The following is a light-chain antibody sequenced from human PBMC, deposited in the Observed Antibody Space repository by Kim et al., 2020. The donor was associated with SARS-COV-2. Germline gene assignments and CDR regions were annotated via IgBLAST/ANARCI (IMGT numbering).Light chain of an antibody. Sequence: EIVLTQSPATLSLSPGERATLSCRASKSVSSYLAWYQQKPGQAPRLLIYDASNRATGIPARFSGSGSGTDFTLTISSLEPEDFAVYYCQQRSNCPLTFGGGTKLEI. CDR3: QQRSNCPLT. J-gene: IGKJ4*01. CDR2: DAS. V-gene: IGKV3-11*01. CDR1: KSVSSY.